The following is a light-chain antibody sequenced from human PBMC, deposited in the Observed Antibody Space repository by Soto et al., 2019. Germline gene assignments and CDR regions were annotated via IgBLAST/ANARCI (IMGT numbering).Light chain of an antibody. CDR2: GAS. V-gene: IGKV3-20*01. CDR3: QHYNSSPPIT. J-gene: IGKJ5*01. CDR1: QSVRSTS. Sequence: VLTQSPGTLPLSPGERAPLSCMASQSVRSTSLFWYQQKPAQAPRLLIYGASSRATGIPDRFSGGGSGTDFTLTISRLEPEDFAVYYCQHYNSSPPITFGQGTRLEIK.